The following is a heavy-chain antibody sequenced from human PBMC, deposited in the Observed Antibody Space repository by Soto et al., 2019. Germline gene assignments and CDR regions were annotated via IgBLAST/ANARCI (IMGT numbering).Heavy chain of an antibody. CDR1: GYTFTSYG. Sequence: QVQLVQSGAEVKKPGASVKVSCKASGYTFTSYGISWVRQAPGQGLEWMGWISAYNGNTNYAQKLQGRVTMTTDTYTSTAYMELRSLRSDDTAVYYCARSWPITMVRGDPMDVWGQGTTVTVSS. V-gene: IGHV1-18*01. CDR2: ISAYNGNT. CDR3: ARSWPITMVRGDPMDV. J-gene: IGHJ6*01. D-gene: IGHD3-10*01.